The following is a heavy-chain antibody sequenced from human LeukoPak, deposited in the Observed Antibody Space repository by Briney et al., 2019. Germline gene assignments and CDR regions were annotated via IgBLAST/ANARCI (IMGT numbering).Heavy chain of an antibody. CDR3: ARDRVRIVGATIDY. V-gene: IGHV3-30-3*01. CDR2: ISYDGSNK. CDR1: GFTVSSNY. J-gene: IGHJ4*02. D-gene: IGHD1-26*01. Sequence: GGSLRLSCAASGFTVSSNYMSWVRQAPGKGLEWVAVISYDGSNKYYADSVKGRFTISRDNSKNTLYLQMNSLRAEDTAVYYCARDRVRIVGATIDYWGQGTLVTVSS.